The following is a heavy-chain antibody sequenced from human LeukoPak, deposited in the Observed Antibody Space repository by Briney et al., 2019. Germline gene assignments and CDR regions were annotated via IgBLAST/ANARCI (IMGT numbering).Heavy chain of an antibody. Sequence: PSETLSLTCTVSGYSISSGYYWGWIRQPPGKGLEWIGYIFYSGGANYNPSLKSRVTISVDTSKNQFSLKLTSVTAADTAVYYCARVYYSNSYDYWYFDLWGRGTLVIVSS. CDR1: GYSISSGYY. D-gene: IGHD6-13*01. CDR2: IFYSGGA. V-gene: IGHV4-61*01. J-gene: IGHJ2*01. CDR3: ARVYYSNSYDYWYFDL.